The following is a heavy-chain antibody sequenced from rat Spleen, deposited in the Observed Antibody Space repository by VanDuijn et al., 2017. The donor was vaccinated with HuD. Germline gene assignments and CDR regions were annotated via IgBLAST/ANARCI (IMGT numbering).Heavy chain of an antibody. CDR1: GFTFSDYN. CDR3: ARATTDY. D-gene: IGHD1-11*01. V-gene: IGHV5-7*01. J-gene: IGHJ2*01. CDR2: ISYDGSST. Sequence: EVQLVESGGGLVQPGRSLKLSCAASGFTFSDYNMAWVRQAPKKGLEWVATISYDGSSTYYRDSVKGRFTISRDNAKSTLYLQMDSLRSEDKATYYCARATTDYWGQGVMVTVSS.